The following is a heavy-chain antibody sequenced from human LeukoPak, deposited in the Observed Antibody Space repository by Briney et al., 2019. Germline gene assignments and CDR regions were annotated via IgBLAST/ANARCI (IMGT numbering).Heavy chain of an antibody. CDR3: ARAPRLVRLMDAFDI. CDR1: GFTFSSYS. V-gene: IGHV3-21*01. D-gene: IGHD6-6*01. J-gene: IGHJ3*02. Sequence: PGGSLRLSCAASGFTFSSYSMNWVRQAPGKGLEWVSSISSSSSYIYYADSVKGRFTISRDNAKNSLYLQMNSLRAEDTAVYYCARAPRLVRLMDAFDIWGQGAMVAVSS. CDR2: ISSSSSYI.